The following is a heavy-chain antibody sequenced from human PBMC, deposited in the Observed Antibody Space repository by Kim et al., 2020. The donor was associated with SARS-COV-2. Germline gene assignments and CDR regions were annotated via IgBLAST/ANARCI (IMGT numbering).Heavy chain of an antibody. J-gene: IGHJ4*02. CDR3: ARSYDILTGGRYFDY. D-gene: IGHD3-9*01. CDR1: GFTFSSYG. V-gene: IGHV3-33*08. Sequence: GGSLRLSCAASGFTFSSYGMHWVRQAPGKGLEWVAVIWYDGSNKYYADSVKGRFTISRDNSKNTLYLQMNSLRAEDTAVYYCARSYDILTGGRYFDYWGQGTLVTVSS. CDR2: IWYDGSNK.